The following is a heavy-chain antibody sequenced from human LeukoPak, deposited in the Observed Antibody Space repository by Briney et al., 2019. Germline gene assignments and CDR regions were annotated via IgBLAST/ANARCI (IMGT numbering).Heavy chain of an antibody. CDR2: INHSGST. CDR3: ARGLRRFGELRSNLDY. V-gene: IGHV4-34*01. J-gene: IGHJ4*02. Sequence: SETLSLTCAVYGGSFSGYYWSWIRQPPGKGLEWIGEINHSGSTNYNPSLKSRVTISVDTSKNQFSLKLCPVTAADTAVYYCARGLRRFGELRSNLDYWGQGTLVTVSS. D-gene: IGHD3-10*01. CDR1: GGSFSGYY.